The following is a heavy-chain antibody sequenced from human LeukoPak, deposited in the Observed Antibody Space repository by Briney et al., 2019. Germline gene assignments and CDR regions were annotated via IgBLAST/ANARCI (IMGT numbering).Heavy chain of an antibody. J-gene: IGHJ3*02. V-gene: IGHV3-23*01. CDR3: ARDPNGDYIGTFDM. CDR1: GFTFNNYA. CDR2: ISGDGVSP. Sequence: GGSLRLSCAASGFTFNNYALTWVRQTPGKGLECVSAISGDGVSPYYADSVRGRFTISRDNSKNTLYLQMNSLRVEDTAVYFCARDPNGDYIGTFDMWGRGTMVSVSS. D-gene: IGHD4-17*01.